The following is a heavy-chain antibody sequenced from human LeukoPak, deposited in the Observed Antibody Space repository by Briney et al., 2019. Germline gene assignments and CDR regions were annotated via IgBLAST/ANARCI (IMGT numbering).Heavy chain of an antibody. J-gene: IGHJ4*02. V-gene: IGHV3-7*05. D-gene: IGHD6-19*01. CDR3: AGSSGWARYFDY. Sequence: PGGPLRLSCAASGFTFSDYWMSWVRQAPGKGLEWVANIKQDGSEKYYVDSVKGRFTISRDNAKNSLYLQMNSLRAEDTAVYYCAGSSGWARYFDYWGQGTLVTVSS. CDR2: IKQDGSEK. CDR1: GFTFSDYW.